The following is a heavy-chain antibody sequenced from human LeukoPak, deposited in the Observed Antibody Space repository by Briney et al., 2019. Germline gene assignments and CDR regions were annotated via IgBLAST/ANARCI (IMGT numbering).Heavy chain of an antibody. CDR1: GGSISSSSYY. CDR3: ARRRVHQPLDY. Sequence: SETLSLTYTVSGGSISSSSYYWGWIRQPPGKGLEWIGSIYYSGSTYYNPSLKSRVTISVDTSKNQFSLKLSSVTAADTAVYYCARRRVHQPLDYWGQGTLVTVSS. CDR2: IYYSGST. J-gene: IGHJ4*02. D-gene: IGHD2-2*01. V-gene: IGHV4-39*01.